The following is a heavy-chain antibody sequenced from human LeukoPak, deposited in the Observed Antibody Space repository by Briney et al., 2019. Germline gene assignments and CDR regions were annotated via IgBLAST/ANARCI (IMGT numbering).Heavy chain of an antibody. D-gene: IGHD2-15*01. CDR1: GGSFSSYY. CDR3: ARVSYPTYTPDY. CDR2: IYYSGST. V-gene: IGHV4-59*01. Sequence: SETLSLTCTVSGGSFSSYYWSWSRQPPGKGLEWIGYIYYSGSTNYNPSLKSRVTISVDTSKNQFSLKLSSVTAADTAVYYCARVSYPTYTPDYWGQGTLVTVSS. J-gene: IGHJ4*02.